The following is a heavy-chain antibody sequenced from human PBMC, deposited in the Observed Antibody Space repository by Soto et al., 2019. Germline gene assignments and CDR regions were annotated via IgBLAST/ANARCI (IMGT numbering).Heavy chain of an antibody. CDR3: AREESAWDLAYGMDV. Sequence: LSVAFXPSPFSFIPYLMRWVGQCPGKGLEWVSSIGRRSDIYYADSVKGRFTISRDNSKNSVSLQMKRLRDEDTAVYYCAREESAWDLAYGMDVWGQGTTVTVSS. CDR1: PFSFIPYL. J-gene: IGHJ6*02. D-gene: IGHD3-3*02. V-gene: IGHV3-21*01. CDR2: IGRRSDI.